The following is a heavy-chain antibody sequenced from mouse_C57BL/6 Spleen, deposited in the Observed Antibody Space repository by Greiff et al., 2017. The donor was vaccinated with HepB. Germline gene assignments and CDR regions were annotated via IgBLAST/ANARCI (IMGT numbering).Heavy chain of an antibody. V-gene: IGHV1-64*01. J-gene: IGHJ2*01. CDR3: ARGGYDYDRVY. Sequence: QVQLKQPGAELVKPGASVKLSCKASGYTFTSYWMHWVKQRPGQGLEWIGMIHPNSGSTNYNEKFKSKATLTVDKSSSTAYMQLSSLTSEDSAVYYCARGGYDYDRVYWGQGTTLTVSS. CDR2: IHPNSGST. CDR1: GYTFTSYW. D-gene: IGHD2-4*01.